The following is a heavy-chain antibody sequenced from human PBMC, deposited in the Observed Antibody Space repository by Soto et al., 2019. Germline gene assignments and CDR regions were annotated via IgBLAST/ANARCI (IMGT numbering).Heavy chain of an antibody. CDR3: ARYHRDYYYYYGMDV. D-gene: IGHD2-21*02. J-gene: IGHJ6*02. Sequence: QVQLVQSGAEVKKPGASVKVSCKASGYTFTSYGISWVRQAPGQGLEGMGWISAYNGNTNYAQKLQGRVTMTTDTSTSTAYMELRNLRSDDTAVYYCARYHRDYYYYYGMDVWGQGTTVTVSS. V-gene: IGHV1-18*01. CDR2: ISAYNGNT. CDR1: GYTFTSYG.